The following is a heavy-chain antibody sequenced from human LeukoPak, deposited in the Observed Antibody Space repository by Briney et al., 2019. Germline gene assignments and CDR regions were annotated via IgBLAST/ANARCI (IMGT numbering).Heavy chain of an antibody. CDR3: ARGSKEAAAEVPQKHFDY. J-gene: IGHJ4*02. CDR1: GGSFSGYH. Sequence: SETLSLTCAVYGGSFSGYHWSWIRQPPGKGLEWIGEINHSGSTNYNPSLKSRVTISVDMSKNQFSLKLSSVTAADTAVYYCARGSKEAAAEVPQKHFDYWGQGTLVTVSS. CDR2: INHSGST. D-gene: IGHD6-13*01. V-gene: IGHV4-34*01.